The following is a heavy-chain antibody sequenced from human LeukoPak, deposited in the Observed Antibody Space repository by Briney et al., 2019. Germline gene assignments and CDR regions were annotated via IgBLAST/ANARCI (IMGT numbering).Heavy chain of an antibody. CDR1: GFTFSSYG. Sequence: GGSLRLSCAASGFTFSSYGMHWVRQAPGKGLEWVAVIPYDASNTYYADSVKGRFTISRDNSKNTLYLQMNSLRAGDTAVYYCAKLVQTTLVTPDFWGQGTLVTVSS. CDR2: IPYDASNT. CDR3: AKLVQTTLVTPDF. D-gene: IGHD4-23*01. J-gene: IGHJ4*02. V-gene: IGHV3-30*02.